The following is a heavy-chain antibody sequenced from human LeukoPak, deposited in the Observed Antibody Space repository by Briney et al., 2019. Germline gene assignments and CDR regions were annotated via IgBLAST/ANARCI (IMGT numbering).Heavy chain of an antibody. CDR1: GYSFTSYA. D-gene: IGHD3-22*01. J-gene: IGHJ4*02. Sequence: ASVKVPCKASGYSFTSYAMHWVRQAPGQRLEWMGWINAGNGNTKFSQKFQGRVTITRDTSASTAYMELSSLRSEDTAVYYCARGGVPGYYYDSSGYYYHYFDYWGQGTLVTVSS. V-gene: IGHV1-3*01. CDR2: INAGNGNT. CDR3: ARGGVPGYYYDSSGYYYHYFDY.